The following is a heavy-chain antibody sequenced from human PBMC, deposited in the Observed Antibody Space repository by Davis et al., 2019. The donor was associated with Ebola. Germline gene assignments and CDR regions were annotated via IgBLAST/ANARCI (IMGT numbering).Heavy chain of an antibody. CDR3: ASGAVPYYYYGMDV. Sequence: GGSLRLSCTDSVITFSSYAMHWVRQAPGKGLEWVAVISYDGSNKYYADSVKGRFTISRDNAKSSLYLQMNSLRAEDTAVYYCASGAVPYYYYGMDVWGKGTTVTVSS. CDR1: VITFSSYA. CDR2: ISYDGSNK. D-gene: IGHD1-1*01. V-gene: IGHV3-30*04. J-gene: IGHJ6*04.